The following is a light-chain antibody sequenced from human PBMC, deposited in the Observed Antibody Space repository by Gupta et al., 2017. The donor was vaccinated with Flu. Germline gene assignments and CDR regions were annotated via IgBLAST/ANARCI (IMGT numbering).Light chain of an antibody. CDR3: QQEISSPWT. J-gene: IGKJ1*01. V-gene: IGKV1-5*03. Sequence: DIQMTQSPSTLSASVGDRVIITCRASQSVGEWLAWYQHKPGKAPNLLIYRASRLESGVPSRFSGSGSGTEFTLTITSLQPDDFATYYCQQEISSPWTFGQGTKVEIK. CDR2: RAS. CDR1: QSVGEW.